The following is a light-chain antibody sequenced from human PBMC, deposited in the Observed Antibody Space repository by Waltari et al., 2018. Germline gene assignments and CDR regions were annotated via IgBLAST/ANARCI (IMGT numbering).Light chain of an antibody. J-gene: IGLJ3*02. CDR1: SGHSSNV. CDR3: QTRGHGTWV. V-gene: IGLV4-69*01. CDR2: VNSDGSH. Sequence: TQSPSASASLGASVKPTCTLSSGHSSNVIAWHQQQPEKGPRYLMKVNSDGSHSKGGELADRFSGSSSGAEHYPTISCFQSEDEADYYCQTRGHGTWVFGGGTKLTV.